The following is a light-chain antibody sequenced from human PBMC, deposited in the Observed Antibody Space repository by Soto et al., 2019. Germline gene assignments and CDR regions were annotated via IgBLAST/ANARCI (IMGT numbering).Light chain of an antibody. CDR3: QQYGSSPPVYT. CDR2: GAS. Sequence: DIQMTQSPSSLSASVGDRVTITCRASQGINSYLAWYQQKPGKVPEVLIYGASNRATGIPDRFSGSGSGTDFTLTISRLEPEDFAVYYCQQYGSSPPVYTFGQGTKLEIK. J-gene: IGKJ2*01. CDR1: QGINSY. V-gene: IGKV1-NL1*01.